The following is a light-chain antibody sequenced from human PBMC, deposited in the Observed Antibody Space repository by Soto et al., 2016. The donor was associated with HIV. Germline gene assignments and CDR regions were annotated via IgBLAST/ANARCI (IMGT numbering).Light chain of an antibody. CDR2: AAS. V-gene: IGKV1-9*01. CDR3: QQLNSYPRT. Sequence: DIQLTQSPSFLSASVGDGVTITCRASQGISSYLAWYQQKPGKAPKLLIYAASTLQSGVPSRFSGSGSGTEFTLTISSLQPEDFATYYCQQLNSYPRTFGGGTKVE. J-gene: IGKJ4*01. CDR1: QGISSY.